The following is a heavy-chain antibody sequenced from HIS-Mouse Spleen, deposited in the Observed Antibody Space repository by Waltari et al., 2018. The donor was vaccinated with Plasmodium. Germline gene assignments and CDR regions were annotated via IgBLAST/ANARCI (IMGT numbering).Heavy chain of an antibody. V-gene: IGHV4-38-2*02. J-gene: IGHJ6*02. D-gene: IGHD3-10*01. CDR2: IYHSGST. CDR3: ARVDYGSGDYYYYYGMDV. CDR1: GYSIRSGYY. Sequence: QVQLQESGPGLVKPSETLSLTCTVSGYSIRSGYYWGWIRQPPGTGLEWIGSIYHSGSTDYNPSLKSRVTISVDTSKNQFSLKLSSVTAADTAVYYCARVDYGSGDYYYYYGMDVWGQGTTVTVSS.